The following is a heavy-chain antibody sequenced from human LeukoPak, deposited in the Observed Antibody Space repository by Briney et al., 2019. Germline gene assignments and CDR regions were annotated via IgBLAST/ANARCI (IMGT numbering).Heavy chain of an antibody. J-gene: IGHJ6*03. CDR1: GYTFTSYG. CDR3: ARVSGSSSWYYYYYMDV. CDR2: ISAYNGNT. D-gene: IGHD6-13*01. V-gene: IGHV1-18*01. Sequence: ASVKVSCKASGYTFTSYGISWVRQAPGQGLEWMGWISAYNGNTNYARKLQGRVTMTTDTSTSTAYMELRSLRSDDTAVYYCARVSGSSSWYYYYYMDVWGKGTTVTVSS.